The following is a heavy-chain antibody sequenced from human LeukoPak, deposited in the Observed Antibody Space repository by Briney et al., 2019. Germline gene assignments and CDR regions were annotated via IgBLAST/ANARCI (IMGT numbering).Heavy chain of an antibody. Sequence: SETLSLTCAVYGGSFSGYYWSWIRQPPGKGLEWIGEINHSGSTNYNPSLKSRVTISVDTSKNQFSLTLSSVTAADTAVYYCARGHPITFGGVNPDRKPFDYWGQGTLVTVSS. CDR3: ARGHPITFGGVNPDRKPFDY. V-gene: IGHV4-34*01. CDR1: GGSFSGYY. J-gene: IGHJ4*02. CDR2: INHSGST. D-gene: IGHD3-16*01.